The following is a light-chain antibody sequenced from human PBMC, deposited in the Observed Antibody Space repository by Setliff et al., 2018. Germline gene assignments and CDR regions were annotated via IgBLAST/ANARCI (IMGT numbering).Light chain of an antibody. CDR1: SSNIGNNY. CDR3: GAWDRSLNVYV. Sequence: QSVLTQPPSVSAAPGQKVTISCSGSSSNIGNNYVSWYQQLPGTAPKLLIYDNKRPSGIPDRFSGSKSGTSATLGITGLQTGDEADHYCGAWDRSLNVYVFGIGTKVTVL. CDR2: DNK. V-gene: IGLV1-51*01. J-gene: IGLJ1*01.